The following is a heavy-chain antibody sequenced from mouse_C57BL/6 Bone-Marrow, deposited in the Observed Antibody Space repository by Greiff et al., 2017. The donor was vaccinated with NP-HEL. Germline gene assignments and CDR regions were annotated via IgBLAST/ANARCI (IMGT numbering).Heavy chain of an antibody. V-gene: IGHV1-55*01. D-gene: IGHD2-3*01. CDR2: IYPGSGST. J-gene: IGHJ3*01. Sequence: QVQLQQPGAELVKPGASVKMSCKASGYTFTSYWITWVKQRPGQGLEWIGDIYPGSGSTNYNEKFKSKATLTVDTSSSTAYMQLSSLTSEDSAVYYCAGYGGYHAWFAYWGQGTLVTVSA. CDR3: AGYGGYHAWFAY. CDR1: GYTFTSYW.